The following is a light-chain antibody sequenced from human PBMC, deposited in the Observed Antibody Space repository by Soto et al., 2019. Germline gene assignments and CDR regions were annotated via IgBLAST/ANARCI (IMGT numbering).Light chain of an antibody. J-gene: IGLJ2*01. CDR1: SSDVGSYNY. CDR3: SSYAGSNNFVV. V-gene: IGLV2-8*01. Sequence: QSALPQPPSASGSPGQSVTISCTGTSSDVGSYNYVSWYQQHPGHAPKLMIYEVSKRPSGVPDRFSGSKSGNTTSLTVSGLQADDEADYYCSSYAGSNNFVVFGGGTKLTVL. CDR2: EVS.